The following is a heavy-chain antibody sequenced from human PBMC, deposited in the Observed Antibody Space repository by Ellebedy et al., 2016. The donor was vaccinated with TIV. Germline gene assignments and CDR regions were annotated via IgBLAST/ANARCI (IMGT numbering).Heavy chain of an antibody. Sequence: SETLSLTXAVYGGSFSGYYWSWIRQPPGKGLEWIGEINHSGSTNYNPSLKSRVTISVDRSKNQFSLKLSSVTAADTAVYYCARGIQGTVTTGFDYWGQGTLVTVSS. CDR2: INHSGST. CDR3: ARGIQGTVTTGFDY. CDR1: GGSFSGYY. D-gene: IGHD4-17*01. V-gene: IGHV4-34*01. J-gene: IGHJ4*02.